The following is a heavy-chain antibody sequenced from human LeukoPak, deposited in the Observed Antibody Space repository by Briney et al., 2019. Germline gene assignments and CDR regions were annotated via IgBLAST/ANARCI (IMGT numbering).Heavy chain of an antibody. CDR1: GFTFSDYY. CDR3: ARSYYDILTGYYYTYYFDY. CDR2: ISSSGSTI. V-gene: IGHV3-11*01. J-gene: IGHJ4*02. Sequence: GGSLRLSCAASGFTFSDYYMSWIRQAPGKGLEWVSYISSSGSTIYYTDSVKGRFTISRDNAENSLYLQMNSLRAEDTAVYYCARSYYDILTGYYYTYYFDYWGQGTLVTVSS. D-gene: IGHD3-9*01.